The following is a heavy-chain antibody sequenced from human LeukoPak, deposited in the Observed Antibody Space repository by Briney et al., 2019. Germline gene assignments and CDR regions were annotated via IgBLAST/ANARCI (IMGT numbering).Heavy chain of an antibody. J-gene: IGHJ3*02. Sequence: GGSLRLSCAASGFTFSSYEMNWVRQAPGKGLEWVAVISYDGSNKYYADSVKGRFTISRDNSKNTLYLQMNSLRAEDTAVYYCAKTYGPPDAFDIWGQGTMVTVSS. CDR1: GFTFSSYE. CDR2: ISYDGSNK. D-gene: IGHD4-17*01. CDR3: AKTYGPPDAFDI. V-gene: IGHV3-30*18.